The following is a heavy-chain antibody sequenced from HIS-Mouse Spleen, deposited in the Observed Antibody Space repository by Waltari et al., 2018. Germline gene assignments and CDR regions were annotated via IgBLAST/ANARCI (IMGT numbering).Heavy chain of an antibody. CDR3: ARRRGWFDY. D-gene: IGHD6-19*01. CDR2: IYYSGGT. CDR1: GGSISSSSYY. Sequence: QLQLEESGPGLVKPSETLSLTCTPAGGSISSSSYYWGWIRQPPGKGLGWIGSIYYSGGTYYNPSLKSRVTISVDTSKNQFSLKLSSVTAADTAVYYCARRRGWFDYWGQGTLVTVSS. V-gene: IGHV4-39*01. J-gene: IGHJ4*02.